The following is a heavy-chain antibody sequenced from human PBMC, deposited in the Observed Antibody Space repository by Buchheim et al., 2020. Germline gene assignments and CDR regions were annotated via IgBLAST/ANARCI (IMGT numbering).Heavy chain of an antibody. CDR2: ISNDGSTK. J-gene: IGHJ4*02. D-gene: IGHD2-2*01. CDR3: AKDRYCPSPSCPTDY. Sequence: VQLVESGGGVVQPGRSLRLSCAVSGVSIDTYGMHWVRQAPGKGLEWVAVISNDGSTKDYADSVKGRFTISRYHSKNALYLQMNSLRPEDTAVYYCAKDRYCPSPSCPTDYWGQGTL. CDR1: GVSIDTYG. V-gene: IGHV3-30*18.